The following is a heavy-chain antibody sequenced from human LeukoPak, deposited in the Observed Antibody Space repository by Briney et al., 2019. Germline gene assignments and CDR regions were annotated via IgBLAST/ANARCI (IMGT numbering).Heavy chain of an antibody. Sequence: PGGSLRLSCAASGFTFRTYWMSWVRQAPGKGLEWVANIKQDGSEKNYVDSVKGRFTISRDNTKNSLCLQMNSLRAEDTAVYYCARAGSHWHYVYWGQGTVVTVSS. CDR3: ARAGSHWHYVY. CDR2: IKQDGSEK. CDR1: GFTFRTYW. J-gene: IGHJ4*02. V-gene: IGHV3-7*03. D-gene: IGHD3-10*01.